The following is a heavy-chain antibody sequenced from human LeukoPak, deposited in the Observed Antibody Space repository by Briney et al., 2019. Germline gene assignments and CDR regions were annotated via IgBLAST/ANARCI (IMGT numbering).Heavy chain of an antibody. Sequence: PGGSLRLSCAASGFTFNSYWMQWVRQAPGKGLVWVSRINIEGTSTAYAGSVKGRFTISRDNAKNTLYLQMSSLRVEDTAVYYCARDQSRNTNAFDIWGQGTMVTVSS. CDR1: GFTFNSYW. CDR3: ARDQSRNTNAFDI. J-gene: IGHJ3*02. V-gene: IGHV3-74*01. D-gene: IGHD1/OR15-1a*01. CDR2: INIEGTST.